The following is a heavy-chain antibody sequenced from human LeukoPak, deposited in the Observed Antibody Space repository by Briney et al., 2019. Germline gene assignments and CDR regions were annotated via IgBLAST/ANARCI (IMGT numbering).Heavy chain of an antibody. Sequence: ASVKVSCKASGYTFTGYYMHWVRQAPGQGLEWMGIINPSGGSTSYAQKFQGRVTMTRDMSTSTVYMELSSLRSEDTAVYYCAIGFLHGGNSAYYYYYMDAWGKGTTVTVSS. CDR2: INPSGGST. CDR3: AIGFLHGGNSAYYYYYMDA. D-gene: IGHD4-23*01. CDR1: GYTFTGYY. V-gene: IGHV1-46*01. J-gene: IGHJ6*03.